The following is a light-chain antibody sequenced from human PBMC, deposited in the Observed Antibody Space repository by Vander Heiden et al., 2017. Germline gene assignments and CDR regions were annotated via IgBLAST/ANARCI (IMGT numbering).Light chain of an antibody. Sequence: SALTLPAPVSGSPGQSITISCNGSSGDGGNHTFVSWYQQHPGKAPKLMIYEVSKRPSGISNRFSGSKSGNTASLTIAGLQAEDEADYYCGSYAGSTTYAFGIGTKVTVL. CDR2: EVS. J-gene: IGLJ1*01. CDR1: SGDGGNHTF. CDR3: GSYAGSTTYA. V-gene: IGLV2-23*02.